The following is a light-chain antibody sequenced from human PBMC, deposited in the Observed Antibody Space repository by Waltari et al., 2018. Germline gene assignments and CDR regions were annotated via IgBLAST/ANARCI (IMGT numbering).Light chain of an antibody. CDR1: ALPKQY. Sequence: SYELTQPPSVSVSPGQPARIHCSCDALPKQYAFWYQQKPGQAPVLIIDKDTQRPSGIPERFSGSSSGTTVTMTISGVQAEDEADYYCLSADSSGTSKVFGGGTKLTVL. J-gene: IGLJ3*02. CDR3: LSADSSGTSKV. CDR2: KDT. V-gene: IGLV3-25*03.